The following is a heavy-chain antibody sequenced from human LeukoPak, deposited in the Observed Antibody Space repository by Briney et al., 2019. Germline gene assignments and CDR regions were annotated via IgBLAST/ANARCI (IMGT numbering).Heavy chain of an antibody. D-gene: IGHD3-10*01. CDR2: VHYTGST. Sequence: KPSETLSLTCSVSGGSISGDGYHWGWIRRPPGKGLEWLGSVHYTGSTCYKTSLKSRLTVDMDTSRNQFSLRLSSVTAADTAVYYCARTSHSGYMVRRVLYYGMDVWGQGTTVTVSS. V-gene: IGHV4-39*01. J-gene: IGHJ6*02. CDR3: ARTSHSGYMVRRVLYYGMDV. CDR1: GGSISGDGYH.